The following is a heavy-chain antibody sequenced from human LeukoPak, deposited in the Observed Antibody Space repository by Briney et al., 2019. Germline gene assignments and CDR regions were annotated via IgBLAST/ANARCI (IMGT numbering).Heavy chain of an antibody. V-gene: IGHV3-21*01. Sequence: GGSLRLSCAASGFTFSSYSMNWVRQAPGKGLEWVSSISSSSYIYYADSVKGRFTISRDNAKNSLYLQMNSLRAEDTAVYYCASQYCSSTSCYTGAFDYWGQGTLVTVSS. CDR1: GFTFSSYS. D-gene: IGHD2-2*02. J-gene: IGHJ4*02. CDR3: ASQYCSSTSCYTGAFDY. CDR2: ISSSSYI.